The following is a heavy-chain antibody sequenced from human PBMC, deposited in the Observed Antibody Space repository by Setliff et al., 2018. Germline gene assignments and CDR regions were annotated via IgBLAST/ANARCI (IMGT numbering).Heavy chain of an antibody. CDR1: GTFSSFA. V-gene: IGHV1-69*15. D-gene: IGHD6-19*01. J-gene: IGHJ3*02. Sequence: GTFSSFAVSWVRQAPGQRPEWMGRLIPFFGTTIYAQRFQGRVTITADESTTTVFMELNSLRSEDTAIYYCARDSRQWLEGGASGDMDIWGQGTMVTVSS. CDR3: ARDSRQWLEGGASGDMDI. CDR2: LIPFFGTT.